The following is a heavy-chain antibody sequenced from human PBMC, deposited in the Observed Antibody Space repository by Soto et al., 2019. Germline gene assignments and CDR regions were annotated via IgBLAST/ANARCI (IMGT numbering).Heavy chain of an antibody. V-gene: IGHV1-3*05. J-gene: IGHJ4*02. D-gene: IGHD3-22*01. CDR2: INAGNGNT. CDR3: ARSSGYYLIDDY. Sequence: QVQLVQSGAEEKKPGASVKVSCKASGYTFTSYAMHWVRQAPGQRLEWMGWINAGNGNTKYSQMFQGRVTITRDTSASTAYRELSSLRSEDTAVYYCARSSGYYLIDDYWGQGTLVTVSS. CDR1: GYTFTSYA.